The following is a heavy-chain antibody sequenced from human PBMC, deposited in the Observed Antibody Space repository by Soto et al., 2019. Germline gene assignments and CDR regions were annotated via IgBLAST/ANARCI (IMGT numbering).Heavy chain of an antibody. D-gene: IGHD3-9*01. J-gene: IGHJ4*02. V-gene: IGHV4-30-4*01. CDR2: IYYSGVT. Sequence: PSETLSLTCTVSGGSISTGDFYWTWIRQPPGKGLEWIGNIYYSGVTYYNPSLKSRVSISVDRSRNQFSLNLSSATAADTAVYYCAGLWHNIFTGPYFAYWGQGSLVTVSS. CDR3: AGLWHNIFTGPYFAY. CDR1: GGSISTGDFY.